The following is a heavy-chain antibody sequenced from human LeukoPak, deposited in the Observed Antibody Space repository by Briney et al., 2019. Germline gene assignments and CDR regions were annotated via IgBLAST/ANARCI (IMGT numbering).Heavy chain of an antibody. CDR2: ISSSMFSI. V-gene: IGHV3-21*04. J-gene: IGHJ4*02. D-gene: IGHD4-11*01. Sequence: GGSLRLSCASSGFTFRRYDMNWVRQAPGKGLEWVSFISSSMFSIHYADSVQGRFTISRDNARNILYLQMNSLRAEDTAVYYCASNYGGWGQGTLVTVSS. CDR3: ASNYGG. CDR1: GFTFRRYD.